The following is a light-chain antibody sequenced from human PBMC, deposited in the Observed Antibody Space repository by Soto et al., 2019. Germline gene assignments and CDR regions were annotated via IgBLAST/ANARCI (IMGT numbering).Light chain of an antibody. Sequence: QSALTQPASVSGSPGQSITISCTGTSSDVGGYNYVSWYQQYPGKAPKLMIYDVSNRPSGVSNRFSGSKSGNTASLTISGLQAEDEADYYCSSYTSSTPLVIFGGGTKVTVL. CDR2: DVS. CDR3: SSYTSSTPLVI. CDR1: SSDVGGYNY. J-gene: IGLJ2*01. V-gene: IGLV2-14*01.